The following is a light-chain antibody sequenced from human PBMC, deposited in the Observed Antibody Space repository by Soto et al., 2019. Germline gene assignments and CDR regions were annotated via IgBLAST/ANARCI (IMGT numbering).Light chain of an antibody. CDR1: QSVSSN. CDR2: GAS. CDR3: QQYNNWPLT. V-gene: IGKV3-15*01. J-gene: IGKJ4*01. Sequence: EIGMTQSPATLSVSPGEGATLSCRASQSVSSNLAWYQQRPGQAPRLPICGASTRATGIPARFSGSASGTEFTLTISSLQSEDFGVYYCQQYNNWPLTFGGGTKVDI.